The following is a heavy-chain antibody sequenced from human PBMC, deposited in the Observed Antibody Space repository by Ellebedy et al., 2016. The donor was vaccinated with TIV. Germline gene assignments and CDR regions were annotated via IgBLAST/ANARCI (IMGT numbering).Heavy chain of an antibody. Sequence: AASVKVSCKTSGYTFSRHGLNWVRQAPGQGLEWMGWISTYSGNTKYAQKFQGRVTMTTDTSTGTAYMELRSRTSDDTAVYYCAREADSDALDIWGQGTMVIVSS. CDR3: AREADSDALDI. D-gene: IGHD2-15*01. V-gene: IGHV1-18*01. CDR2: ISTYSGNT. CDR1: GYTFSRHG. J-gene: IGHJ3*02.